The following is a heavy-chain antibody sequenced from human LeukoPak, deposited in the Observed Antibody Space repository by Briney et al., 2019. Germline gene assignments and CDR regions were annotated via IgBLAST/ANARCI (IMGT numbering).Heavy chain of an antibody. D-gene: IGHD5-18*01. CDR3: ARTWIQLFTPDFDL. V-gene: IGHV1-46*01. J-gene: IGHJ4*02. CDR1: GYTFTTYK. Sequence: GASVKVSCKASGYTFTTYKMHWVRQAPGQGLERVGIINSSDGDSRNAQKFQGRVTMTRDTSTRTVYMELSSLRSEDTAVYYCARTWIQLFTPDFDLWGQGTLVTVSS. CDR2: INSSDGDS.